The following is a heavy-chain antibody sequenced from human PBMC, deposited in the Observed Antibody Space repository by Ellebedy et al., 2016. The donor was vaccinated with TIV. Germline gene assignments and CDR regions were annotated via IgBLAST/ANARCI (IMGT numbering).Heavy chain of an antibody. V-gene: IGHV3-74*01. CDR3: ARSYCSGGKCNYSMDV. CDR2: ISGDASGT. Sequence: PGGSLRLSCAASGFIFRWYWMYWVRQAPGKGLVWVARISGDASGTNHADSVKGRFTISRDNAKDTVYLQMHSLRVEDTAVYYCARSYCSGGKCNYSMDVWGQGTTVTVSS. J-gene: IGHJ6*03. D-gene: IGHD2-15*01. CDR1: GFIFRWYW.